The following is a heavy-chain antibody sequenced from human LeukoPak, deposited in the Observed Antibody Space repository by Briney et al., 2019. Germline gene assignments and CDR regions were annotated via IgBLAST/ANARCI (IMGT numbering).Heavy chain of an antibody. D-gene: IGHD6-19*01. CDR2: IYYSGST. J-gene: IGHJ5*02. Sequence: SETLSLTCTVSGGSISSSSYYWGWIRQPPGKGLEWIGTIYYSGSTYYNPSLQSRVTISVDTSKNQFSLKLSSVTAADTAVYYCARDGLVSGWGGFNPWGQGTLVTVSS. V-gene: IGHV4-39*07. CDR3: ARDGLVSGWGGFNP. CDR1: GGSISSSSYY.